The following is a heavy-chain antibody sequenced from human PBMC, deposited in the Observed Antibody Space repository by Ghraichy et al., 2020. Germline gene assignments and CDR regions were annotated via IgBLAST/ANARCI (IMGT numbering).Heavy chain of an antibody. CDR1: GGSISSYY. D-gene: IGHD3-22*01. J-gene: IGHJ4*02. V-gene: IGHV4-59*01. CDR3: ASYDSTGHFQY. CDR2: IYYSGDT. Sequence: SETLSLTCTVSGGSISSYYWSWIRQPPGKGLEWIGYIYYSGDTNYNPSLKSRVTISVDTSKNQFSLNLGSLTAADTAVYFCASYDSTGHFQYWGQGTLVTVSS.